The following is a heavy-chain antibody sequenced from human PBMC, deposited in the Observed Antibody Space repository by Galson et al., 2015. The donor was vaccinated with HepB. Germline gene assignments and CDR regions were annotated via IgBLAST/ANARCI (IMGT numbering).Heavy chain of an antibody. CDR1: GYTFTNYG. J-gene: IGHJ4*02. CDR2: ISSYNGNT. V-gene: IGHV1-18*04. Sequence: SVKVSCKASGYTFTNYGISWVRQAPGQGLEWMGWISSYNGNTNYAQKLQGRVTMTADTSTSTAYMELRSLRSDDTAVYYCARDRPTRTVGYFDYWGQGTLVTVSS. CDR3: ARDRPTRTVGYFDY. D-gene: IGHD4-23*01.